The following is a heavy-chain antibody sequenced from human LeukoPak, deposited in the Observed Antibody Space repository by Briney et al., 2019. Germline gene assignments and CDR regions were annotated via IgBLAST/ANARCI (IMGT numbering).Heavy chain of an antibody. CDR2: ISYTGNT. CDR1: GGSISSFY. CDR3: AREGGFHSPAGI. V-gene: IGHV4-4*08. D-gene: IGHD1-26*01. Sequence: SETLSLTCTVSGGSISSFYWSWIRQSPGKGLKWIGYISYTGNTNYNPSLKSRVTISVDTSKNQFSLKLSSVTAADTAVYYCAREGGFHSPAGIWGQGTMVTVSS. J-gene: IGHJ3*02.